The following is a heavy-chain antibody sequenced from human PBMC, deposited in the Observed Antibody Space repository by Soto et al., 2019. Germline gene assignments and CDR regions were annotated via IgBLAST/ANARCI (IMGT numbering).Heavy chain of an antibody. V-gene: IGHV4-31*03. D-gene: IGHD2-15*01. Sequence: SETLSLTCTVSGGSISSGGYYWSWIRQHPGKGLEWIGYIYYSGSTYYNPSLKSRVTISVDTSKNQFSLKLSSVTAADTAVYYCARDNSGYCSGGSCLGGMDVWGQGTTVTVSS. CDR3: ARDNSGYCSGGSCLGGMDV. J-gene: IGHJ6*02. CDR2: IYYSGST. CDR1: GGSISSGGYY.